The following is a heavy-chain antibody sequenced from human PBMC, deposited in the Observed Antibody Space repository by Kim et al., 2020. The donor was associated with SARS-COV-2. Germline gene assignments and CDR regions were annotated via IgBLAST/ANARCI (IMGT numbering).Heavy chain of an antibody. Sequence: ASVKVSCKASGYTFTSYDINWVRQATGQGLEWMGWMNPNSGNTGYAQKFQGRVTMTRNTSISTAYMELSSLRSEDTAVYYCARGGNKIRTITNVGVVNTYGKGVWGQGTTVTVSS. V-gene: IGHV1-8*01. D-gene: IGHD3-3*01. CDR2: MNPNSGNT. J-gene: IGHJ6*02. CDR3: ARGGNKIRTITNVGVVNTYGKGV. CDR1: GYTFTSYD.